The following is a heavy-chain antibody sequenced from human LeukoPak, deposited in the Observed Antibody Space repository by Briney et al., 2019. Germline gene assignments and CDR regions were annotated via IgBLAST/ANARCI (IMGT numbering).Heavy chain of an antibody. CDR2: IWYDGSNK. Sequence: PGGSLRLSCAASGFTFTTYTMNWVRQAPGKGLEWVAVIWYDGSNKYYADSVKGRFTISRDNSKNTLYLQMNSLRAEDTAVYYCARDHYDFWSPSHAFDIWGQGTMVTVSS. D-gene: IGHD3-3*01. CDR1: GFTFTTYT. CDR3: ARDHYDFWSPSHAFDI. V-gene: IGHV3-33*08. J-gene: IGHJ3*02.